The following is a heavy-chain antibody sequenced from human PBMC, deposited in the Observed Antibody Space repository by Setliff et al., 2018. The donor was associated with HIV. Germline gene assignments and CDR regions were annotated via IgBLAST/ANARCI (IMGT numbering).Heavy chain of an antibody. CDR1: GYTFTTYS. J-gene: IGHJ4*01. D-gene: IGHD2-8*02. V-gene: IGHV1-3*01. CDR3: ARGALLAAFDFDH. CDR2: INVGSGDT. Sequence: ASVKVSCKASGYTFTTYSLHWVRQAPGQSLEWMGWINVGSGDTKYSQDFQGRLSLTRDTSANTVYMELSSLTSDDTAVYFCARGALLAAFDFDHWGHGTLVTSPQ.